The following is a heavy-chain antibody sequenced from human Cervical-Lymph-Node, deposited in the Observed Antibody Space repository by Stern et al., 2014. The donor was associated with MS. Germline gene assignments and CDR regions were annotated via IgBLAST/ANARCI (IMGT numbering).Heavy chain of an antibody. Sequence: MQLVESGAEVKKPGASVKISCKASGYMFTHYFMHWVRQAPGQGPEWMGIINPSGGSTNYAEKFQGTVTMTRDTSTSTVYMELSSLRSEDTAVYYCARGVSEFYGMDVWGQGTTVTVS. D-gene: IGHD1-26*01. CDR3: ARGVSEFYGMDV. V-gene: IGHV1-46*01. CDR1: GYMFTHYF. CDR2: INPSGGST. J-gene: IGHJ6*02.